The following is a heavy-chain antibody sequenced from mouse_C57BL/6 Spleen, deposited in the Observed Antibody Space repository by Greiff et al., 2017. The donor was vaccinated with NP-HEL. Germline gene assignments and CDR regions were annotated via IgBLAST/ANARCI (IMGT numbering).Heavy chain of an antibody. V-gene: IGHV1-64*01. CDR3: ARFDTTVVDWYFDV. J-gene: IGHJ1*03. CDR2: IHPNSGST. Sequence: QVQLQQPGAELVKPGASVKLSCKASGYTFTSYWMHWVKQRPGQGLEWIGMIHPNSGSTNYNEMFKSKATLTVDKSSSTAYMQLSSLTSEDSAVYYCARFDTTVVDWYFDVWGTGTTVTVSS. D-gene: IGHD1-1*01. CDR1: GYTFTSYW.